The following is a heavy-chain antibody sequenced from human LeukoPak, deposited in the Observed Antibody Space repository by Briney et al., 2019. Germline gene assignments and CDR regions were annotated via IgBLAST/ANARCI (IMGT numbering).Heavy chain of an antibody. CDR3: VREGAHCSATSCYGFRAFDI. D-gene: IGHD2-2*01. CDR1: GFTFSTYS. Sequence: GGSLRLSCAASGFTFSTYSMNWVRQAPGKGLEWVSSITGSSSHLYYADSMKGRFTISRDNAKNSLYLQMDSLRAEDTAVYYCVREGAHCSATSCYGFRAFDIWGQGTMVTVSS. CDR2: ITGSSSHL. J-gene: IGHJ3*02. V-gene: IGHV3-21*01.